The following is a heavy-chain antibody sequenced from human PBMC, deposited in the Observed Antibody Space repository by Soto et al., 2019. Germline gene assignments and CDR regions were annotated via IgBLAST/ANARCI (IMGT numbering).Heavy chain of an antibody. J-gene: IGHJ4*02. CDR2: ISYDGSNK. CDR1: GFTFSSYG. D-gene: IGHD5-18*01. V-gene: IGHV3-30*18. CDR3: AKGRTVDTAMDPFDY. Sequence: AGGSLRLSCAASGFTFSSYGMHWVRQAPGKGLEWVAVISYDGSNKYYADSVKGRFTISRDNSKNTLYLQMNSLRAEDTAVYYCAKGRTVDTAMDPFDYWGQGTLVTVSS.